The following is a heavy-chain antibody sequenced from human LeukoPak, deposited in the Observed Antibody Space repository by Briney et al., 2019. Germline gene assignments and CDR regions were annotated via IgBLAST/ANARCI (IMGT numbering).Heavy chain of an antibody. Sequence: SETLSLTCTVSGGSIRSSSYYWGWIRQPPGKGLEWIGSIYYSGSTYYNASLKSRGTISVDTSKNQFSLKLNSVTAADTAVYFCASRGDTSGYYYFDYWGQGTLVTVSS. J-gene: IGHJ4*02. CDR2: IYYSGST. CDR3: ASRGDTSGYYYFDY. CDR1: GGSIRSSSYY. D-gene: IGHD3-22*01. V-gene: IGHV4-39*01.